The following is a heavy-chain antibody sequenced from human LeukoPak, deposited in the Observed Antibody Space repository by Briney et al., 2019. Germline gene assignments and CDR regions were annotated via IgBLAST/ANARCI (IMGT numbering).Heavy chain of an antibody. Sequence: SQTLSLTCTVSGGSISSGSYYWSWIRQPAGKGLEWIGRIYTSGSTNYNPSLKSRVTISVDTSENQFSLKLSSVTAADTAVYYCAREKGSNWGYYFDYWGQGTLVTVSS. D-gene: IGHD7-27*01. J-gene: IGHJ4*02. CDR2: IYTSGST. CDR1: GGSISSGSYY. CDR3: AREKGSNWGYYFDY. V-gene: IGHV4-61*02.